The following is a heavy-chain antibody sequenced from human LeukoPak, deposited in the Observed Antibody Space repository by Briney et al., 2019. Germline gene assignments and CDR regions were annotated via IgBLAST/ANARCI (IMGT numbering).Heavy chain of an antibody. V-gene: IGHV3-48*03. J-gene: IGHJ3*01. CDR1: GFTFRNCE. D-gene: IGHD4-23*01. Sequence: GGSLRLSCAASGFTFRNCELSWVRQAPAKGLECVSYICSSGRIIYYADSVKGRFTISRDSAKNALYLQMNSLRAEDTAVYYCSRHDYHSNSDAFDVWGEGTMVTVSS. CDR2: ICSSGRII. CDR3: SRHDYHSNSDAFDV.